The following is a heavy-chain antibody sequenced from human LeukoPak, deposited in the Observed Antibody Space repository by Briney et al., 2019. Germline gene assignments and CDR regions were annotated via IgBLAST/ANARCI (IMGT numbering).Heavy chain of an antibody. CDR3: ARDGDEGVVAAYYYYYYGMDV. D-gene: IGHD2-15*01. J-gene: IGHJ6*04. CDR2: ISAYNGNT. V-gene: IGHV1-18*04. Sequence: ASVKVSCKASGYTFTSYGISWVRQAPGQGLEWMGWISAYNGNTNYAQKLQGRVTMTTDTSTSTAYMELRSLRSDDTAVYYCARDGDEGVVAAYYYYYYGMDVWGKGTTVTVSS. CDR1: GYTFTSYG.